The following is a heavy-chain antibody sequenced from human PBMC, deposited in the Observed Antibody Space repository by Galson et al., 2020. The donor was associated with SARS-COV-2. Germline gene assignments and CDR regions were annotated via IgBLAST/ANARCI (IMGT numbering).Heavy chain of an antibody. D-gene: IGHD3-16*01. Sequence: GGSLRLSYAASGFNLNYYDMQWVRQAPGKGLEWVAVVWYDGSNSRYADSVKGRFTISRDNSKSTLHLQMNGLRVDDTAVYYCVRDKLGDKLELDYWGQGTLVTVSS. CDR1: GFNLNYYD. CDR3: VRDKLGDKLELDY. CDR2: VWYDGSNS. J-gene: IGHJ4*02. V-gene: IGHV3-33*01.